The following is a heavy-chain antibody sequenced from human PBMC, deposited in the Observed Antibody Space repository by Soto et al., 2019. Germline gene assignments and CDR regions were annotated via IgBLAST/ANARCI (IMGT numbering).Heavy chain of an antibody. Sequence: SETLSLTCALSGGSVSSKKWWTWVRQTPGKGLEWIGEIFHRGSTNYNAFLKSRVTISVDTSKNQFSLKLTSVTAADTAIYYCTRRYNWNDNYVDPWGPGALVT. CDR3: TRRYNWNDNYVDP. CDR1: GGSVSSKKW. D-gene: IGHD1-20*01. CDR2: IFHRGST. J-gene: IGHJ5*02. V-gene: IGHV4-4*02.